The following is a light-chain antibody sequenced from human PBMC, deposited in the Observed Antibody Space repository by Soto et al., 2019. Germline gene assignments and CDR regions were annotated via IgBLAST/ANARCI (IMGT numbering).Light chain of an antibody. Sequence: QSALTQPRSVSGSPGQSVTISCTGTSSDVGGYNYVSWYQQHPGKAPKLMIYDVSKRPSGVPDRFSGSKSGNTASLTISGIQAEDEADYYCCSYAGSYTSYVVFGGGTKVTVL. CDR2: DVS. CDR1: SSDVGGYNY. J-gene: IGLJ2*01. V-gene: IGLV2-11*01. CDR3: CSYAGSYTSYVV.